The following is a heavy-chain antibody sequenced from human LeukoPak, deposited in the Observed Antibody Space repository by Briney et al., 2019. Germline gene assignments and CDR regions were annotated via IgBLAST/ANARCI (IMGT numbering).Heavy chain of an antibody. Sequence: GGFLRLSCEASGFTFTTYSMNWVRQAPGKGLEWVSSISSTIVYTYYADSVKGRFTISRDNANNSLFLQMNSLRAEDTAVYYCARVYGSGPFYYYGMDVWGQGTTVTVSS. J-gene: IGHJ6*02. CDR2: ISSTIVYT. CDR3: ARVYGSGPFYYYGMDV. V-gene: IGHV3-21*01. D-gene: IGHD3-10*01. CDR1: GFTFTTYS.